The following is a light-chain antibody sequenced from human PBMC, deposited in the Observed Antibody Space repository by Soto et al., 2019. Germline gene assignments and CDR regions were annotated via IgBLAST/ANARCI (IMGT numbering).Light chain of an antibody. CDR1: SSDVGGYNY. Sequence: QSALTQPASVSGSPGQSITISCTGTSSDVGGYNYVSWYQQHPGKAPKLMIYDVSTRPSGVSNRFSGSKSGNTASLTISGLQAEDDADYYCGSYTSSSTVVVFGGGTKLTVL. CDR2: DVS. CDR3: GSYTSSSTVVV. V-gene: IGLV2-14*01. J-gene: IGLJ2*01.